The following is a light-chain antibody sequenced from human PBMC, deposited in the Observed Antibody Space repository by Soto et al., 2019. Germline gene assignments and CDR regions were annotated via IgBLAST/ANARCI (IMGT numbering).Light chain of an antibody. CDR3: QHYSNWLWT. Sequence: EIVMTQSPATLSVSPGERATLSCRASQSVSSKLAWYQQKPGQGPRLLIYGASTRATGIPARFSGSGSGTEFTLNISSLQSEDLAVYFCQHYSNWLWTFGQGTKVEIK. CDR2: GAS. V-gene: IGKV3-15*01. CDR1: QSVSSK. J-gene: IGKJ1*01.